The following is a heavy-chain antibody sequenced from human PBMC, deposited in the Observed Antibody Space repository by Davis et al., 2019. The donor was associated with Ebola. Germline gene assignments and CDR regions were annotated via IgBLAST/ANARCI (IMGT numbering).Heavy chain of an antibody. CDR3: ARGRWVAARWFDP. V-gene: IGHV1-8*01. Sequence: AASVKVSCKASGYTFTSYEINWVRQATGQGLEWMGWMNPNSGSTGYAQKFQGRVTMTRNTSISTAYMELTSLRFEDTAVYYCARGRWVAARWFDPWGQGTLVTASS. CDR1: GYTFTSYE. D-gene: IGHD6-6*01. J-gene: IGHJ5*02. CDR2: MNPNSGST.